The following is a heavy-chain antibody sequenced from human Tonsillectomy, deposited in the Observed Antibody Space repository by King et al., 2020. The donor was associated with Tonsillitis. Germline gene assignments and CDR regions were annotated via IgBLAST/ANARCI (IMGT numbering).Heavy chain of an antibody. CDR1: GGSISSYY. V-gene: IGHV4-59*08. Sequence: LQLQESGPGLVKPSETLSLTCTVSGGSISSYYWSWIRQPPGKGLELIGFIIYSGSTHYNPSLKCRVTISVDTSKNQFSLKLNSVTATDTAVYYCARPLNPYWYFDLWGRGTLVTVSS. J-gene: IGHJ2*01. CDR2: IIYSGST. CDR3: ARPLNPYWYFDL.